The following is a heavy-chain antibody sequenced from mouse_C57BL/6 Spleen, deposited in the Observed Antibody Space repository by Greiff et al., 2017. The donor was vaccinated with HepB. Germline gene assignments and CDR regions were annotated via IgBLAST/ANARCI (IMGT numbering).Heavy chain of an antibody. D-gene: IGHD1-1*01. CDR3: ARGVITTVVDAMDY. CDR2: IYPNNGGN. V-gene: IGHV1-34*01. J-gene: IGHJ4*01. Sequence: EVQVVESGPELVKPGASVKMSCKASGYTFTDYYMHWVKQSHGKSLEWIGYIYPNNGGNGYNQKFKGKATLTVDKSSSTAHMELRSLTSEDSAVYYCARGVITTVVDAMDYWGQGTSVTVSS. CDR1: GYTFTDYY.